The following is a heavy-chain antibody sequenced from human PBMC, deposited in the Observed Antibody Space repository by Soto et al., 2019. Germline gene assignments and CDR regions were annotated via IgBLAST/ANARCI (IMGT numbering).Heavy chain of an antibody. D-gene: IGHD1-26*01. CDR1: GFTFSSYA. V-gene: IGHV3-23*01. Sequence: GGSLRLSCAASGFTFSSYAMTWVRQAPGKGLEWVSGISGSGGSTYYADSVKGRFTISRDNSKNTLYLQMSSLRAEDTAVYYCAKDQWASEPGVFDYWGQGTLVTVSS. CDR3: AKDQWASEPGVFDY. J-gene: IGHJ4*02. CDR2: ISGSGGST.